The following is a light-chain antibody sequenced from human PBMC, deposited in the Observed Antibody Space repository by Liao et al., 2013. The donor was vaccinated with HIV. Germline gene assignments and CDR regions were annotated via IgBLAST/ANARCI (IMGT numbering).Light chain of an antibody. Sequence: SYVVSQSPAMSVAPGKTAAITCGGNNIGSKSVHWYQQKPGQAPILVIYYDRARPSGIPERFSGYNSGTAATLTIHTVEAGDEADYYCQVWDSDSDHVVFGGGTKLSVL. V-gene: IGLV3-21*04. CDR1: NIGSKS. CDR3: QVWDSDSDHVV. CDR2: YDR. J-gene: IGLJ2*01.